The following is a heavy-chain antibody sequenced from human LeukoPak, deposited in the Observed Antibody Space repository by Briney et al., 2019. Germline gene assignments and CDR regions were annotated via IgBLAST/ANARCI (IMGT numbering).Heavy chain of an antibody. J-gene: IGHJ4*02. D-gene: IGHD5-18*01. V-gene: IGHV3-74*01. CDR1: RFTFSSYW. CDR3: ARAISYGYGGLDY. Sequence: GGSLRLSCAASRFTFSSYWMHWVRQAPGKGLVWLSRINSDGSSTSYADSVKGRFTISRDNAKNTLYLQMNSLRAEDTAVYYCARAISYGYGGLDYWGQGTLVTVSS. CDR2: INSDGSST.